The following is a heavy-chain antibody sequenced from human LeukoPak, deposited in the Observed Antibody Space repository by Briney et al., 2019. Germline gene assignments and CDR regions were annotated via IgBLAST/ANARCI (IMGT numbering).Heavy chain of an antibody. Sequence: SETLSLTCAVSGGYVNRGTFFWTWIRKPPGKGLEWIGYISNSGSTNYHPSLKSRVTISSDTSKNQFSLKLSSVTAAGTAVYYCARRSSPYYDFWSGYLPNYYYYGMDVWGQGTTVTVSS. V-gene: IGHV4-61*01. CDR2: ISNSGST. CDR1: GGYVNRGTFF. J-gene: IGHJ6*02. CDR3: ARRSSPYYDFWSGYLPNYYYYGMDV. D-gene: IGHD3-3*01.